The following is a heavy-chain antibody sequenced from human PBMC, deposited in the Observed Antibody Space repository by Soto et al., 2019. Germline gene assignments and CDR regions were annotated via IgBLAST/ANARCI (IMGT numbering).Heavy chain of an antibody. V-gene: IGHV3-74*01. CDR2: INSDGSST. CDR3: ARQVCSSSSCYATGDAQNYYYYYGMDV. CDR1: GFTFSSYW. Sequence: EVQLVESGGGLVQPGGSLRLSCAASGFTFSSYWMHWVRQAPGKGLVWVSRINSDGSSTSYADSVKGRFTISRDNSKNTLYLEMNSLRAEDTAVYYCARQVCSSSSCYATGDAQNYYYYYGMDVWGQGTTVTVSS. J-gene: IGHJ6*02. D-gene: IGHD2-2*01.